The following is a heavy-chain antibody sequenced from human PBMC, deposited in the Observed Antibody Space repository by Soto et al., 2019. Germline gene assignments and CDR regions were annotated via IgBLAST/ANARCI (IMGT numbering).Heavy chain of an antibody. CDR2: VFHSGIT. V-gene: IGHV4-4*02. CDR1: GGSMKTTNW. D-gene: IGHD3-10*01. Sequence: VQLRESGPGQVKTSGTLSLTCAVSGGSMKTTNWWSWVRQPPAKGLEWIGEVFHSGITRYNPSLKSRATVSVDTSKNQFFLNLASGTAADTAVYYCTKDEAGSPFRYWGQGALVTVSS. CDR3: TKDEAGSPFRY. J-gene: IGHJ4*02.